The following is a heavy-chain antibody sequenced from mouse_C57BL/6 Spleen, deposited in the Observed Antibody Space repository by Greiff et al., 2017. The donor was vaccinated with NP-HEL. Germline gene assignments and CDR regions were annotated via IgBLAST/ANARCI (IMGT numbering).Heavy chain of an antibody. V-gene: IGHV1-62-2*01. CDR2: FYPGSGSI. CDR3: ARHEERITTVNYYYAMDY. J-gene: IGHJ4*01. CDR1: GYTFTEYT. D-gene: IGHD1-1*01. Sequence: VQLQQSGAELVKPGASVKLSCKASGYTFTEYTIHWVKQRSGQGLEWIGWFYPGSGSIKYNEKFKDKATLTADKSSSTVYMELSRLTSEDAAVYFCARHEERITTVNYYYAMDYWGQGTSVTVSS.